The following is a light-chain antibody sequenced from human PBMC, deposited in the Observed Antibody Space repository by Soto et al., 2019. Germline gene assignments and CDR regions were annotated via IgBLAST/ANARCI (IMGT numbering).Light chain of an antibody. CDR2: KAS. CDR1: QSISSW. CDR3: QQYNSYLIT. J-gene: IGKJ5*01. V-gene: IGKV1-5*03. Sequence: DIQMTQSPSTLSAKVGDRVTITCRASQSISSWLAWYQQKPGKAPKLLIYKASSLESGVPSRFSGSGSGTEFTLTISSLQPDDFATYYCQQYNSYLITFGQGTRLEI.